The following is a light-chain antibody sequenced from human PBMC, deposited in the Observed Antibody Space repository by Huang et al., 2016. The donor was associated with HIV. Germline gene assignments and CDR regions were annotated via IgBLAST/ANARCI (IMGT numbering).Light chain of an antibody. CDR3: QQSYSTPWT. V-gene: IGKV1-39*01. CDR2: AAS. CDR1: QRISSY. J-gene: IGKJ1*01. Sequence: DIQMTQSPSSLSASVGDRVTITCRASQRISSYLNWYQQNPGKAPKLLIYAASSLQSGVPSRVSGGGFGTDFTLTISSLQPEDFATYYCQQSYSTPWTFGQGTKVEIK.